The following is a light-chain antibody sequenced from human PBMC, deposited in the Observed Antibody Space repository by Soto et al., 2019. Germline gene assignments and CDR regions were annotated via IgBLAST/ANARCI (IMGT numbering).Light chain of an antibody. CDR1: QDISDW. CDR2: ATS. Sequence: DIQMTQFPSSVSASVGDRVTITCRASQDISDWLAWYQQKPGKAPQILIYATSRLQNGVPSRFSGSGSGTDFTLTISSLQSEDFATYYCQQGKSFPLTFGGGTKVEIK. CDR3: QQGKSFPLT. J-gene: IGKJ4*01. V-gene: IGKV1-12*01.